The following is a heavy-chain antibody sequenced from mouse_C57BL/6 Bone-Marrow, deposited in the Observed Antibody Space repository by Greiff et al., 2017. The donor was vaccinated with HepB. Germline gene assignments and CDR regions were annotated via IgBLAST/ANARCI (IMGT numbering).Heavy chain of an antibody. CDR2: IYPGDGDT. V-gene: IGHV1-82*01. J-gene: IGHJ3*01. CDR1: GYAFSSSW. D-gene: IGHD4-1*01. CDR3: ARLGVAY. Sequence: VQLQQSGPELVKPGASVKISCKASGYAFSSSWMNWVKQRPGKGLEWIGRIYPGDGDTNYNGKFKGKATLTADKSSSTAYMQLSSLSSEESAVYFCARLGVAYWGQGTLVTVSA.